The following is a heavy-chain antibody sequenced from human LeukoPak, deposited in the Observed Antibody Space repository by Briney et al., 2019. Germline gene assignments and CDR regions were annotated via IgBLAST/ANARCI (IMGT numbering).Heavy chain of an antibody. CDR2: IYYSGST. V-gene: IGHV4-39*02. CDR3: AGEALYYDFWSGYWH. Sequence: SETLSLTCTVSGGSINSSSYYWGWIRQPPGKGLEWIGSIYYSGSTYYNPSLKSRVTISVDTSKNQFSLKLSSVTAADTAVYYCAGEALYYDFWSGYWHWGQGTLVTVSS. CDR1: GGSINSSSYY. J-gene: IGHJ4*02. D-gene: IGHD3-3*01.